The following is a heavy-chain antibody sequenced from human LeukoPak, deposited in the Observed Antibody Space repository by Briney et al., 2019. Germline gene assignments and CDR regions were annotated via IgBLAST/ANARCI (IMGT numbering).Heavy chain of an antibody. Sequence: GASVKVSCKASGYTFTSYYMHWVRQAPGQGLEWMGIINPSGGSTSYAQKFQGRVTITTDESTSTAYMELSSLRSEDTAVYYCARGSAELRYFDWLLSTTGESYYYMDVWGKGTTVTVSS. J-gene: IGHJ6*03. CDR2: INPSGGST. D-gene: IGHD3-9*01. V-gene: IGHV1-46*01. CDR1: GYTFTSYY. CDR3: ARGSAELRYFDWLLSTTGESYYYMDV.